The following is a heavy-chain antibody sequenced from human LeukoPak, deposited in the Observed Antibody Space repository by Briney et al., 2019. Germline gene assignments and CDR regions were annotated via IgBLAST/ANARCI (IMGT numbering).Heavy chain of an antibody. Sequence: PGGSLRLSCTASGFTFSTFAMGWVRQAPGKGLQWVSGFCGSGYTTYYADSVKGRFAISRDNSENTLYLQMNRLRDEDTAVYHCAKDFLGTVPDVFDIWGQGTMVTVSS. CDR2: FCGSGYTT. D-gene: IGHD7-27*01. CDR3: AKDFLGTVPDVFDI. CDR1: GFTFSTFA. V-gene: IGHV3-23*01. J-gene: IGHJ3*02.